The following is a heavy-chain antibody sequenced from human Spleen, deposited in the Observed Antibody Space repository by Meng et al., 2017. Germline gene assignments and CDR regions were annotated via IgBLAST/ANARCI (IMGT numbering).Heavy chain of an antibody. Sequence: GGSLRLSCAASGFTFSSYVIHWVRQAPGKGLEYVTGISSNGGSTYYANSVKGRFSISRDNSKNTVHLQMGSLGAEDMAVYHCSRGGMDVWGQGTTVTVSS. V-gene: IGHV3-64*01. J-gene: IGHJ6*02. CDR2: ISSNGGST. CDR1: GFTFSSYV. CDR3: SRGGMDV.